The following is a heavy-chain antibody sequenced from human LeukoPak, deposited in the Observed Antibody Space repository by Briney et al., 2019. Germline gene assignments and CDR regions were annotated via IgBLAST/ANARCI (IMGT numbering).Heavy chain of an antibody. J-gene: IGHJ6*03. CDR3: ANGAQGGYHYYYYYMDV. Sequence: GGSLRLSCAASGFTFSSYWMHWVRQAPGKGLVWVSRIRTDGTITTYADSVKGRFSISRDNAKNTLYLQMNSLRAEDTAVYYCANGAQGGYHYYYYYMDVWGKGTTVTVSS. CDR1: GFTFSSYW. CDR2: IRTDGTIT. V-gene: IGHV3-74*01. D-gene: IGHD3-22*01.